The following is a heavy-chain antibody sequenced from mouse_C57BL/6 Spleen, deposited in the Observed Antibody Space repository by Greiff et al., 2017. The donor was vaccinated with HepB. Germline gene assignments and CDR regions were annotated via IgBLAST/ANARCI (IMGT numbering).Heavy chain of an antibody. D-gene: IGHD1-1*01. V-gene: IGHV5-4*01. CDR1: GFTFSSYA. CDR3: ARGLATVYYYAMDY. CDR2: ISDGGSYT. J-gene: IGHJ4*01. Sequence: EVQLQQSGGGLVKPGGSLKLSCAASGFTFSSYAMSWVRQTPEKRLEWVATISDGGSYTYYPDNVKGRFTISRDNAKNNLYLQMSHLKSEDTAMYYCARGLATVYYYAMDYWGPGTSVTVSS.